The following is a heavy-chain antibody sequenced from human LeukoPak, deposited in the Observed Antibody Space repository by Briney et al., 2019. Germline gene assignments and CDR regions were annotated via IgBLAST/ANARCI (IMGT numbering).Heavy chain of an antibody. CDR1: GGSIRSYY. D-gene: IGHD5-18*01. Sequence: SETLSLTCTVSGGSIRSYYWRWIRQPPGKGLEWIGYIYYSGSTNYNPSLKSRVTISVDTSKNQFSLMLSSVTAADTAVYYCARHRYSYGAYYFDYWGQGTLVTVSS. J-gene: IGHJ4*02. CDR2: IYYSGST. CDR3: ARHRYSYGAYYFDY. V-gene: IGHV4-59*08.